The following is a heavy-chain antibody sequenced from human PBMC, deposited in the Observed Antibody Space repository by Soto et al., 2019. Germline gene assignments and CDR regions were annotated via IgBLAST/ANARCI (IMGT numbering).Heavy chain of an antibody. CDR2: IYYSGST. V-gene: IGHV4-39*01. J-gene: IGHJ6*02. CDR3: VRLVMSSWYVHYYYYGMDV. D-gene: IGHD6-13*01. Sequence: SETLSLTCTVSGGSISSSSYYWGWIRQPPGKGLELIGSIYYSGSTYYNPSLKSRVTISVDTSKNQFSLKLSSVTAADTAVYYCVRLVMSSWYVHYYYYGMDVWGQGTTVTVSS. CDR1: GGSISSSSYY.